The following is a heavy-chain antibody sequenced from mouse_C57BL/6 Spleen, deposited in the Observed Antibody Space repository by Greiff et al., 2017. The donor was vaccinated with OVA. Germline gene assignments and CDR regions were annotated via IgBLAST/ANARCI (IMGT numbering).Heavy chain of an antibody. CDR3: ARDYYGTKVFDY. J-gene: IGHJ2*01. D-gene: IGHD1-1*01. V-gene: IGHV1-52*01. Sequence: QVQLQQPGAELVRPGSSVKLSCKASGYTFTSYWMHWVKQRPIQGLEWIGNIDPSDSETHYNQKFKDKATLTVDKSSSTAYMQLSSLTSEDSAVYYCARDYYGTKVFDYWGQGTTLTVSS. CDR1: GYTFTSYW. CDR2: IDPSDSET.